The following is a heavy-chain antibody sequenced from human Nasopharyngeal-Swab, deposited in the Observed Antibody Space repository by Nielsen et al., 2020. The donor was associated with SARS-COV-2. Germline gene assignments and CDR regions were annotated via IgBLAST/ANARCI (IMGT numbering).Heavy chain of an antibody. D-gene: IGHD5-12*01. CDR1: GFTFSSYA. J-gene: IGHJ6*02. Sequence: GESLKISCAASGFTFSSYAMSWVRQAPGKGLEWVSAISGSGGRTYYVDSVKGRFTISRDNSKNTVNLQMNSLRAEDTAIYYCAKDRDSGDDSDDYYHYYGMDVWGQGTTVTVSS. CDR2: ISGSGGRT. CDR3: AKDRDSGDDSDDYYHYYGMDV. V-gene: IGHV3-23*01.